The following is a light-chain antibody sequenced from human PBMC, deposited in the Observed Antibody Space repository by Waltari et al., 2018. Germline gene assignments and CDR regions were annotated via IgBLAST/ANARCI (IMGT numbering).Light chain of an antibody. CDR2: WAS. CDR3: QQYYSTPPT. CDR1: QTLLYSSNNKNY. V-gene: IGKV4-1*01. J-gene: IGKJ5*01. Sequence: DIVMTQSPDSLAVSLGERATLTCKSSQTLLYSSNNKNYLAWYQQKPGQPPKLLIYWASARESGVPDRFSGSGSGTDFTLTISSLQAEDVAVYYCQQYYSTPPTFGQGTRLEIK.